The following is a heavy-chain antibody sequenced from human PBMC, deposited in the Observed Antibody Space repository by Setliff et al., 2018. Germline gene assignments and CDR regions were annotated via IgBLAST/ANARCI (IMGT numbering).Heavy chain of an antibody. CDR3: ARSGDYGSGRLSP. CDR1: GGSVTTSRYY. CDR2: IHSSGST. D-gene: IGHD3-10*01. J-gene: IGHJ5*02. Sequence: SETLSLTCSVSGGSVTTSRYYWSWIRQPAGKGLEWIGRIHSSGSTKFNPSLESRVTMSVDTSKNQFSLKLTSVTAADTAVYYCARSGDYGSGRLSPWGQGTLVTVSS. V-gene: IGHV4-61*02.